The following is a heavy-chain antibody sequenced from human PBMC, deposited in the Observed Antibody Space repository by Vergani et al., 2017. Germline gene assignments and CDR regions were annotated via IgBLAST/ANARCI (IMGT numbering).Heavy chain of an antibody. CDR1: GFTFSSYS. CDR2: ISSSSSYI. V-gene: IGHV3-21*01. CDR3: ARDRGAAAGDFDY. J-gene: IGHJ4*02. Sequence: EVQLVESGGGLVKPGGSLRLSCAASGFTFSSYSMNWVRQAPGKGLEWVSSISSSSSYIYYADSVKGRFTISRDHAKNSLYLQMNSLRAEDTAVYYCARDRGAAAGDFDYWGQGTLVTVSS. D-gene: IGHD6-13*01.